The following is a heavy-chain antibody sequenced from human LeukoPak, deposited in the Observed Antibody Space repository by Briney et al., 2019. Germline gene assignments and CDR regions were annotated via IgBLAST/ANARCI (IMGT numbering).Heavy chain of an antibody. Sequence: ASVKVSCKASGYTFTGYYMHWVRQAPGQGLEWMGWINPNSGGTNYAQKFQGWVTMTRDTSISTAYMELSRLRSDDTAVYYCARGHLVGVYDRSGMDVWGQGTTVTVSS. V-gene: IGHV1-2*04. CDR3: ARGHLVGVYDRSGMDV. D-gene: IGHD5/OR15-5a*01. CDR1: GYTFTGYY. J-gene: IGHJ6*02. CDR2: INPNSGGT.